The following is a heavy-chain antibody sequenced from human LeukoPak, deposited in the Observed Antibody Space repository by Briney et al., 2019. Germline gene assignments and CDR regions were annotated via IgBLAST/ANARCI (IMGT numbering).Heavy chain of an antibody. CDR1: GGSISNYY. CDR3: ARHDSSRDWFDP. J-gene: IGHJ5*02. D-gene: IGHD3-22*01. V-gene: IGHV4-59*08. CDR2: IYYSGST. Sequence: ASEILSLTCTVSGGSISNYYWSWIRQAPGKGLEWIGNIYYSGSTNYNPSLKSRVTISVDTSKNQFSLKLSSVTAADTAVYYCARHDSSRDWFDPWGQGTLVTVSS.